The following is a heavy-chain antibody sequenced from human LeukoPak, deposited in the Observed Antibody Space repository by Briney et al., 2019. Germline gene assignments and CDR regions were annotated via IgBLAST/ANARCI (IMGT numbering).Heavy chain of an antibody. V-gene: IGHV3-48*02. J-gene: IGHJ5*02. CDR1: GFTLSSYS. D-gene: IGHD6-19*01. Sequence: GGSLRLSCAASGFTLSSYSMNWVRQAPGKGLEWVSYISSSSYTIYYADSVKGRFTISRDNAKNSLYLQMNSLRDEDTAVYYCARDRGSSGWFWFDPWGQGTLVTVSS. CDR2: ISSSSYTI. CDR3: ARDRGSSGWFWFDP.